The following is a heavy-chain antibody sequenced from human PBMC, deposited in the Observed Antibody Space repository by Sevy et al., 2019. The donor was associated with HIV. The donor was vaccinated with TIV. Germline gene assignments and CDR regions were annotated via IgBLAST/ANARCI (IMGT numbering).Heavy chain of an antibody. Sequence: GGSLRLSCAASGFTFSNYNMNWVRQAPGKGLEWVSFISSTSSYKYYADSPRGRFTISRDNAKNSLYLQMNSLRAEDTAVYYCARGGAAGVVVPAAPFDYWGQGALVTVSS. CDR1: GFTFSNYN. CDR2: ISSTSSYK. J-gene: IGHJ4*02. V-gene: IGHV3-21*01. D-gene: IGHD2-2*01. CDR3: ARGGAAGVVVPAAPFDY.